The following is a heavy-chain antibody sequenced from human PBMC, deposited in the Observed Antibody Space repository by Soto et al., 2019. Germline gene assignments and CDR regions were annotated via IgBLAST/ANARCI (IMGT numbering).Heavy chain of an antibody. D-gene: IGHD4-17*01. J-gene: IGHJ2*01. V-gene: IGHV3-21*01. CDR3: ARGTTTASYWYFDL. Sequence: EVQLVESGGGLVKPGGSLRLSCAASGFTFSSYSMNWVRQAPGKGLEWVSSISSSSSYIYYADSVKGRFTISRDNAKNSLYLQMNSLRDEDTAVYYCARGTTTASYWYFDLWCRGTLVTVSS. CDR2: ISSSSSYI. CDR1: GFTFSSYS.